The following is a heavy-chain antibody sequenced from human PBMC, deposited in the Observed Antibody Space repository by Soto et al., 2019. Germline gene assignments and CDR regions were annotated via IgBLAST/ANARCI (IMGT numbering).Heavy chain of an antibody. D-gene: IGHD5-18*01. Sequence: GGPLRLSCAASGLTFSSYGMHWVRQAPGKGLEWVAVISYDGSNKYYVDSVKGRFTISRDNSKNTLYLQMNSLRAEDTAVYYCAKGGGSDTAMVFPDWFYFDYWGQGTLVTVSS. CDR1: GLTFSSYG. CDR2: ISYDGSNK. V-gene: IGHV3-30*18. CDR3: AKGGGSDTAMVFPDWFYFDY. J-gene: IGHJ4*02.